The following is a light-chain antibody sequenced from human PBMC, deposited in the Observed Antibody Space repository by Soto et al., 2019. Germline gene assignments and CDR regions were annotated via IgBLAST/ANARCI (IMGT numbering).Light chain of an antibody. CDR1: QSVSSY. CDR2: DAS. V-gene: IGKV3-11*01. J-gene: IGKJ4*01. Sequence: EIVLTQSQATLSLSPGERATLSCRASQSVSSYLAWYQQKPGQAPRLLSYDASNRDTGIPARCSGSGSGTDFTLTIRSLEPVDFAVYYCQQRSNWPPLTFGGGTKVEIK. CDR3: QQRSNWPPLT.